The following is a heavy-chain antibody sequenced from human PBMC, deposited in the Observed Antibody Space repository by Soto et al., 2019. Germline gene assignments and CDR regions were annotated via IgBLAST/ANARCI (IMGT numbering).Heavy chain of an antibody. Sequence: RASVKVSCKASGYTFGSYALHWVRQAPGQRLEWMGWINAANGNVKYSQKFQGRVTITRDTSASTAYMELSSLRSEDTAVYYCARAVGQFDPWGQGTLVTVSS. CDR3: ARAVGQFDP. CDR1: GYTFGSYA. J-gene: IGHJ5*02. CDR2: INAANGNV. V-gene: IGHV1-3*01. D-gene: IGHD6-19*01.